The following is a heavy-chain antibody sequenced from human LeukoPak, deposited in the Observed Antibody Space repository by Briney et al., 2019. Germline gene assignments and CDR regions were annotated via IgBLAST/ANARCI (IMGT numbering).Heavy chain of an antibody. CDR2: IKQHGSEK. J-gene: IGHJ2*01. Sequence: LGGSLRLSCAASGFTFSSYWMSWVRQAPGKGLEWVANIKQHGSEKYYVDSVKGRFTISRDNAKNSLYLQMNSLRAEDTAIYYCAGVPSSMPPLWGRGTLVTVSS. D-gene: IGHD2-2*01. CDR1: GFTFSSYW. V-gene: IGHV3-7*01. CDR3: AGVPSSMPPL.